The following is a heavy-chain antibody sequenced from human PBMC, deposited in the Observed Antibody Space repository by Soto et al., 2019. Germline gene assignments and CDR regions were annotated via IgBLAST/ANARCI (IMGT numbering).Heavy chain of an antibody. J-gene: IGHJ4*02. Sequence: CQXSGYSFINYCIAWVRQMPGKGLEWMVIICPVDSITKYSPSLQGQVTISADMSISTAYLQWSSLKASDTAMYYCARWIVGAYLDYWGQGALVTVSS. CDR3: ARWIVGAYLDY. V-gene: IGHV5-51*01. D-gene: IGHD1-26*01. CDR1: GYSFINYC. CDR2: ICPVDSIT.